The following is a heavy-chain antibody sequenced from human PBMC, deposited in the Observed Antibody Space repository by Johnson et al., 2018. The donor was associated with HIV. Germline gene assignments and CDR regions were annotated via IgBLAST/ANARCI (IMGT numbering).Heavy chain of an antibody. V-gene: IGHV3-66*02. D-gene: IGHD2-21*02. CDR1: GITVGTNY. CDR3: ARDGGDLVTRGSFDV. Sequence: VQLVESGGGLVQPGGSLRLSCAASGITVGTNYMSWVRQAPGKGLEWVSVIFSVGDVYYADSVKGRFTISRDNSKNMVYLQMNSLRPEDTAVYYCARDGGDLVTRGSFDVWGQGTVVTVSS. J-gene: IGHJ3*01. CDR2: IFSVGDV.